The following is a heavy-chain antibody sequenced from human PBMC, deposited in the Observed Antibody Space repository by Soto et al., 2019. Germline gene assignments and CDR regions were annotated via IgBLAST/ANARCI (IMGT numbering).Heavy chain of an antibody. Sequence: SETLSLTCTVSGGSISSSSYYWGWIRQPPGKGLEWIGSIYYSGSTYYNPSLKSRVTISVDTSKNQFSLKLSSVTAADTAVYYCARHLELFDYWGQGTLVTVSS. CDR2: IYYSGST. J-gene: IGHJ4*02. CDR3: ARHLELFDY. CDR1: GGSISSSSYY. D-gene: IGHD1-26*01. V-gene: IGHV4-39*01.